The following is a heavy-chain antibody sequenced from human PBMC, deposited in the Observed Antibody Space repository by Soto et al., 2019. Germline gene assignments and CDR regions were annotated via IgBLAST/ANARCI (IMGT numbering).Heavy chain of an antibody. J-gene: IGHJ6*02. Sequence: SGPTGEPSQTLTLTCTFSGFSLSTSGLCVSWIRQPPGKALEWLARIDWDDDKYFSTSLKTRLTISKDTSKNQVVLTMTNMDPGDTATYYCARITTRGYCVGTSCDGYYYHGMDVWGQGT. CDR1: GFSLSTSGLC. V-gene: IGHV2-70*11. D-gene: IGHD2-2*01. CDR3: ARITTRGYCVGTSCDGYYYHGMDV. CDR2: IDWDDDK.